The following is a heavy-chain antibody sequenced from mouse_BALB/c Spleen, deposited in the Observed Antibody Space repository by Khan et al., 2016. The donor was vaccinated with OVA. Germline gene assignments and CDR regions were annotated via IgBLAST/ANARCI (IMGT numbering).Heavy chain of an antibody. V-gene: IGHV2-9*02. J-gene: IGHJ4*01. CDR2: IWAGGST. CDR3: ARASYYYGSSYYYTMDY. CDR1: GFSLTSYG. D-gene: IGHD1-1*01. Sequence: VKLEESGPGLVAPSQSLSITCTVSGFSLTSYGVHWVRQPPGKGLEWLGVIWAGGSTNYNSALMSRLSISKDNSKSQVFLKMNSLQTDDTAMYYCARASYYYGSSYYYTMDYWGQGTSGTVSS.